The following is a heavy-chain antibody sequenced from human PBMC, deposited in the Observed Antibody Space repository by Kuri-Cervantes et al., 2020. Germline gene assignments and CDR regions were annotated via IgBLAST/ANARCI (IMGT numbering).Heavy chain of an antibody. Sequence: GGSLRLSCAASGFTFSSYEMNWVRQAPGKGLEWLSYISGSDNTIYYADSVKGRFTISRDNAKNSLYLQMNSLRAEDTAVYYCARRSVPDPWGQGTLVTVSS. J-gene: IGHJ5*02. CDR3: ARRSVPDP. CDR1: GFTFSSYE. V-gene: IGHV3-48*03. CDR2: ISGSDNTI.